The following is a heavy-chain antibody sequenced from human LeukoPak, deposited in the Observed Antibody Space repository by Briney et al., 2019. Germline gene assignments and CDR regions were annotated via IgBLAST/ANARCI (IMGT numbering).Heavy chain of an antibody. CDR1: GGTVSSNSAA. Sequence: SQALSLTCVISGGTVSSNSAAWHWIRQSPPGALEGLGSTYYRSKWLHEYALSVESRLSINPDTSKNQFSLQLNSVTPEDTAVYYCARNLSPDFDYWGQGTLVTVSS. CDR2: TYYRSKWLH. CDR3: ARNLSPDFDY. V-gene: IGHV6-1*01. J-gene: IGHJ4*02. D-gene: IGHD1-14*01.